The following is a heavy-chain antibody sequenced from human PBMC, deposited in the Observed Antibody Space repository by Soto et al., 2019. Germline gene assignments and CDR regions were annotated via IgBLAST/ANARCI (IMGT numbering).Heavy chain of an antibody. CDR3: GKDPNGDYVGGFEF. D-gene: IGHD4-17*01. Sequence: GGSLRLSCAASGLTFNNYAMSWVRQAPGKGLEWVSGISASGSRTFYADSVKGRFTVSRDFSKNTLSLQMDSLRAEDTAVYFCGKDPNGDYVGGFEFWGPGTMVTVSS. CDR2: ISASGSRT. V-gene: IGHV3-23*01. CDR1: GLTFNNYA. J-gene: IGHJ3*01.